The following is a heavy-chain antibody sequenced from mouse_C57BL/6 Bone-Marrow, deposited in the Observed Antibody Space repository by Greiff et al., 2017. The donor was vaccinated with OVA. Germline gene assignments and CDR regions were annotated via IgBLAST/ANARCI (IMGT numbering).Heavy chain of an antibody. V-gene: IGHV1-4*01. CDR3: ARFPYYYGSSYWYCDV. CDR1: GYTFTSYT. D-gene: IGHD1-1*01. J-gene: IGHJ1*03. CDR2: INPSSGYT. Sequence: QVQLQQSGAELARPGASVKMSCKASGYTFTSYTMHWVKQRPGQGLEWIGYINPSSGYTKYNQKFKDKATLTADKSSSTAYMQLSSLTSEDSAVYYCARFPYYYGSSYWYCDVWGTGTTVTVSS.